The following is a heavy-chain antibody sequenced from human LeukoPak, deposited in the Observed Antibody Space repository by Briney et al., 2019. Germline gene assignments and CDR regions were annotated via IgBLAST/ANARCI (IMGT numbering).Heavy chain of an antibody. CDR2: IYYSGST. Sequence: KASETLSLTCTVSGGSISGHYWNWIRQPPGKGLEWIGYIYYSGSTSYNPSLKSRVTISVDTSKNQFSLKLTSVTAADTAVYYCARLAPYPGVWASDYWGQGTPVTVSS. D-gene: IGHD1-26*01. CDR3: ARLAPYPGVWASDY. CDR1: GGSISGHY. J-gene: IGHJ4*02. V-gene: IGHV4-59*08.